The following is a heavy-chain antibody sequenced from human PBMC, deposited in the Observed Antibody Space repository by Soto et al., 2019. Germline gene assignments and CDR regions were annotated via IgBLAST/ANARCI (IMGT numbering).Heavy chain of an antibody. D-gene: IGHD2-15*01. Sequence: PGGSLRLSCVVSGFTFSNYAMSWVRQAPGKGLEWVSFIDSSGGAIYYAGSVKGRFTISRDNAKNSLYLQMNSLRAEDTAVYYCARDHGCSGGSCHETFFYFDYWGQGTLVTVSS. V-gene: IGHV3-11*01. J-gene: IGHJ4*02. CDR3: ARDHGCSGGSCHETFFYFDY. CDR2: IDSSGGAI. CDR1: GFTFSNYA.